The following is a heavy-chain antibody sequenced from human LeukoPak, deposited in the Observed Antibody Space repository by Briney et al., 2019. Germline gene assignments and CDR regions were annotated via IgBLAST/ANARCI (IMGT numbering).Heavy chain of an antibody. D-gene: IGHD3-10*01. CDR2: INSISGEI. Sequence: PGGSLRLSCVASGFTFSYYSMNWVRQAPGKGLEWVSYINSISGEIWYADSVKGRFTISRDDAKNSLYLQMNSLRAEDTAVYYCVRGSSGTVVRGIAWAWFDPWGQGTLVTVSS. V-gene: IGHV3-48*01. CDR3: VRGSSGTVVRGIAWAWFDP. CDR1: GFTFSYYS. J-gene: IGHJ5*02.